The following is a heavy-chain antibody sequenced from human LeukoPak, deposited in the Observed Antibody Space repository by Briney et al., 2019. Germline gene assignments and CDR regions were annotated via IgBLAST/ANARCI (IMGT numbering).Heavy chain of an antibody. CDR3: ARGPLTVTRGFDP. CDR1: GYSISSGYY. V-gene: IGHV4-38-2*02. J-gene: IGHJ5*02. CDR2: MYHSGST. D-gene: IGHD4-17*01. Sequence: KTSETLSLTCTVSGYSISSGYYWGWIRQPPGKGLEWIGTMYHSGSTYYNPSLKSRVTISVDTSKNQFSLKLSSVTAADTAVYYCARGPLTVTRGFDPWGQGTLVTVSS.